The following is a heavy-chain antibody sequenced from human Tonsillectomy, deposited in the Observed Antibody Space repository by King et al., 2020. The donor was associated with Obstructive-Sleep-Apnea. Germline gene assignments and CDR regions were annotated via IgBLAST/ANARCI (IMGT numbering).Heavy chain of an antibody. Sequence: VQLVESGAEVKKPGASVKVSCKASGYTFTSYDINWVRQATGQGLEWMGWMNPNSGNTGYAQKFQGRVTMTRNTSISTAYMELSSLRSEDTAVYYCPNRGDRDGYNPLDYWGQGTLITVSS. CDR1: GYTFTSYD. V-gene: IGHV1-8*01. CDR3: PNRGDRDGYNPLDY. J-gene: IGHJ4*02. D-gene: IGHD5-24*01. CDR2: MNPNSGNT.